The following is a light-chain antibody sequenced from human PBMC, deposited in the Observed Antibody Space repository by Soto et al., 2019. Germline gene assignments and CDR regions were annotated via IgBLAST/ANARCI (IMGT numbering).Light chain of an antibody. Sequence: EMVLTQSPGTLSLSPGEIATLSCRASQSVSSTFLAWYQQKPGQAPRLLIHGASTRATGIPDRFSGSGSGTDFTLTISRLEPEDFAVYYCQQYGSSPMYTFGQGTRLEIK. CDR2: GAS. V-gene: IGKV3-20*01. J-gene: IGKJ2*01. CDR1: QSVSSTF. CDR3: QQYGSSPMYT.